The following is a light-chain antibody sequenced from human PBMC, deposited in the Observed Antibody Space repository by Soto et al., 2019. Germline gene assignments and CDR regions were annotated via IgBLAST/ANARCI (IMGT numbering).Light chain of an antibody. CDR1: NSDVGSHNF. CDR2: EAS. V-gene: IGLV2-23*01. J-gene: IGLJ3*02. Sequence: QSALTQPASVSGSPGQSITISCTGTNSDVGSHNFVSWYQQYPGKAPKHLIYEASKRPSGLSNRFSGSKSGNTASLTISGLQAEDEADYYCCSLTNGATWVFGGGTKITVL. CDR3: CSLTNGATWV.